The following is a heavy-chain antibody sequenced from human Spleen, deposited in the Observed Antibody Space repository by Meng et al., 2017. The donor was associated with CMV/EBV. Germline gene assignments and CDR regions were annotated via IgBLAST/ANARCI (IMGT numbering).Heavy chain of an antibody. D-gene: IGHD2-2*01. V-gene: IGHV4-31*02. CDR3: ARNGVVPAAPHNWFDP. CDR2: IYYSGST. Sequence: GSISHRSYSSTWIRHPPGHGLAWIGSIYYSGSTYYSPSLTSRVTISVDTSKTQSSLKLRSVTAADTAVYYCARNGVVPAAPHNWFDPWGQGTLVTVSS. CDR1: GSISHRSYS. J-gene: IGHJ5*02.